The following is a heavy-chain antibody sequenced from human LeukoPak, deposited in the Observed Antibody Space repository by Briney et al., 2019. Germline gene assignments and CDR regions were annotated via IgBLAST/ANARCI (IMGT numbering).Heavy chain of an antibody. Sequence: GGSLRLSCVASGLTVSSNCMTWVRQAPGKGLEWVSVIYSDGSSYNSDSVKGGFTISRDNSKNTLFLQMNSLRAEDTAVYYCARRGDGGRSFDYWGQGTLVTVSS. V-gene: IGHV3-53*01. CDR3: ARRGDGGRSFDY. CDR2: IYSDGSS. CDR1: GLTVSSNC. J-gene: IGHJ4*02. D-gene: IGHD4-23*01.